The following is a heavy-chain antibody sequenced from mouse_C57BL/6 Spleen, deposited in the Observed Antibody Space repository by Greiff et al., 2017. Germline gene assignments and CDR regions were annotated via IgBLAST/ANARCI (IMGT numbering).Heavy chain of an antibody. CDR1: GYTFTSYW. V-gene: IGHV1-64*01. Sequence: QVQLQQPGAELVKPGASVKLSCKASGYTFTSYWMHWVKQRPGQGLEWIGMIHPNRGSTNYNEKFKSKATLTVDKSSSTAYMQLSSLTSEDSAVYYCARWPIYDGYYVGYWGQGTTLTVSS. D-gene: IGHD2-3*01. CDR3: ARWPIYDGYYVGY. J-gene: IGHJ2*01. CDR2: IHPNRGST.